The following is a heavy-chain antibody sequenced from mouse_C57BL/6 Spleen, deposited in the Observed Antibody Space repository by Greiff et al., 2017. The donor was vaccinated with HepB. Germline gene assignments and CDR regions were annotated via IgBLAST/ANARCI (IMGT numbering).Heavy chain of an antibody. CDR1: GYTFTSYG. CDR2: IYPRSGNT. Sequence: VQLQQSGAELARPGASVKLSCKASGYTFTSYGISWVKQRTGQGLEWIGEIYPRSGNTYYNEKFKGKATLTADKSSSTAYMELRSLTSEDSAVYFYARGDDYSYAMDYWGQGTSVTVSS. CDR3: ARGDDYSYAMDY. V-gene: IGHV1-81*01. J-gene: IGHJ4*01. D-gene: IGHD2-4*01.